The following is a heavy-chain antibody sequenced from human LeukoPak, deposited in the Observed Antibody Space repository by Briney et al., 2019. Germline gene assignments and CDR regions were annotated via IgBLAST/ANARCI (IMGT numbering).Heavy chain of an antibody. CDR3: ARDYNC. D-gene: IGHD3-10*01. CDR2: ITDSGGRA. Sequence: GGSLRLSCAASGLTFSSYAMSWVRQAPAKGLEWVSTITDSGGRAYYTDSVKGRFTISRDNAKKSLYLQMNSLRAEDTAVYYCARDYNCWGQGTLVTVSS. V-gene: IGHV3-23*01. CDR1: GLTFSSYA. J-gene: IGHJ4*02.